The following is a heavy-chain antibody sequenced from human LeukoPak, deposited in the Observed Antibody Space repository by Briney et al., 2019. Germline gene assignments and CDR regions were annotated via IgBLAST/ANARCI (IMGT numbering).Heavy chain of an antibody. V-gene: IGHV3-74*01. CDR3: ARARNGGNSPLDY. Sequence: PGGSLRLSCAASGFTFSSYWMHWVRQAPGKGLLWVSRINSDGSSTSYADSVKGRFTISRDNAKNTLYLQMNSLRAEDTAVYYCARARNGGNSPLDYWGQGTLVTVSS. CDR2: INSDGSST. CDR1: GFTFSSYW. D-gene: IGHD4-23*01. J-gene: IGHJ4*02.